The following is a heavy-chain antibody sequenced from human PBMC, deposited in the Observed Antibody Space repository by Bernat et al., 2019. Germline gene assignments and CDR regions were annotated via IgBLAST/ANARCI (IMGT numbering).Heavy chain of an antibody. D-gene: IGHD3-10*01. Sequence: QVQLQESGPGLVKPSETLSLTCTVSGGSISRHYWSWIRQPPGKGLEWIGYLYYTGSTNYNPSLRSRVTMSVDTSKNQFSLKVNSVTAADTAVYYCARRPSLAQGAKWYFDLWGRGTLVTVAS. V-gene: IGHV4-59*08. CDR3: ARRPSLAQGAKWYFDL. J-gene: IGHJ2*01. CDR2: LYYTGST. CDR1: GGSISRHY.